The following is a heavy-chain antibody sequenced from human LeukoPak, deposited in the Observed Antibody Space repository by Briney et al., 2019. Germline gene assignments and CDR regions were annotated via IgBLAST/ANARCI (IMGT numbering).Heavy chain of an antibody. V-gene: IGHV3-53*01. Sequence: GGSLRLSCAASGFIVSSNYMNWVRQAPGKGLEWVSVIYSGGSTYYADSVKGRFIISRDNSKNTLYLQMNSLRGEDTAVYYCARGYYYYMDVWGKGTTVTVSS. CDR2: IYSGGST. CDR3: ARGYYYYMDV. J-gene: IGHJ6*03. CDR1: GFIVSSNY.